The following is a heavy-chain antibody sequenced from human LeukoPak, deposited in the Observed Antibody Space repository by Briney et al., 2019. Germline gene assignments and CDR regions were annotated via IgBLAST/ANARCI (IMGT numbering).Heavy chain of an antibody. CDR2: INPNSGGT. Sequence: ASVKVSCKXSGYIFTGYYMHWVRQSPRQGLEWMGGINPNSGGTNYAQKFQGRVTRTRDTSISTAYMELSRLRSDDTAVYYCARDEGTYYYDSSGYYYNYWGQGTLDTVSS. CDR3: ARDEGTYYYDSSGYYYNY. D-gene: IGHD3-22*01. J-gene: IGHJ4*02. V-gene: IGHV1-2*02. CDR1: GYIFTGYY.